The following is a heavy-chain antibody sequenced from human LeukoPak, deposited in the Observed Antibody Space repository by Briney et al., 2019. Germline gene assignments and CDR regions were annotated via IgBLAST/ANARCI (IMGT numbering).Heavy chain of an antibody. CDR3: ARGAWYYYDSSGYYTYYFDY. J-gene: IGHJ4*02. D-gene: IGHD3-22*01. Sequence: GGSLRLSCAASGFTLSIHWMRWVRQAPGKGREWVANIKQDGSEKYYVDSVKGRYTISRDNAKNSLYLQMNSLRAEDTAVYYCARGAWYYYDSSGYYTYYFDYWGQGTLVTVSS. CDR2: IKQDGSEK. CDR1: GFTLSIHW. V-gene: IGHV3-7*01.